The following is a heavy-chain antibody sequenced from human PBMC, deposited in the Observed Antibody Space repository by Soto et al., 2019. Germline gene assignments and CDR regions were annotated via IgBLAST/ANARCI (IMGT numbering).Heavy chain of an antibody. Sequence: QVLLLQSGAEVKKPGASVKVSCKASGYTFSGLYMHWVRQAPGQGLEWMGWINPSNGGTKYAEKFQGRVTMTRDTSIRTAYVELSRLTSDDTAVYYCASAAVTGTAGLDFWGQGTLVTVSS. CDR3: ASAAVTGTAGLDF. CDR1: GYTFSGLY. V-gene: IGHV1-2*02. D-gene: IGHD6-19*01. CDR2: INPSNGGT. J-gene: IGHJ4*02.